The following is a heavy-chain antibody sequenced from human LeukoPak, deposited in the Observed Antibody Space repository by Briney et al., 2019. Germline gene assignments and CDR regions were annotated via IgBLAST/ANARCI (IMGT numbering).Heavy chain of an antibody. Sequence: IPSETLSLTCTVSGGSISSVSYYWSWIREPAGKGLEWIGRIYTSGSTEYNPSLKSRVTVSVDTSKNQFSLKLSSVTAADTAVYYCARVSPLYSSSQVYNWFDPWGQGTLVTVSS. J-gene: IGHJ5*02. V-gene: IGHV4-61*02. CDR2: IYTSGST. D-gene: IGHD6-6*01. CDR1: GGSISSVSYY. CDR3: ARVSPLYSSSQVYNWFDP.